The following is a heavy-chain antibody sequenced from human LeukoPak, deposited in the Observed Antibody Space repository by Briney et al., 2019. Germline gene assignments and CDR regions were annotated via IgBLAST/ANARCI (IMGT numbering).Heavy chain of an antibody. Sequence: GASVKVSCKASGYTFTSYAMNWVRQAPGQGLEWMGWINTNTGNPTYAQGFTGRFVFSLDTSVSTAYLQISSLKAEDTAVYYCARDGTYYYDSSGPVRYFDLWGRGTLVTVSS. CDR1: GYTFTSYA. CDR2: INTNTGNP. J-gene: IGHJ2*01. CDR3: ARDGTYYYDSSGPVRYFDL. D-gene: IGHD3-22*01. V-gene: IGHV7-4-1*02.